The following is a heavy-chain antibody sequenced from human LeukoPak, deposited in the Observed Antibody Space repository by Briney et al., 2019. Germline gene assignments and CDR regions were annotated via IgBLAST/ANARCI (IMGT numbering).Heavy chain of an antibody. D-gene: IGHD2-2*02. CDR3: ARAGGYCSSTSCYTD. V-gene: IGHV1-18*01. J-gene: IGHJ4*02. Sequence: GASVKVSCKASGYTFTSYGISWVRQAPGQGLEWMGWISAYNGNTNYAQKLQGRVTMTTDTSTSTAYMELRSLRSEDTAVYYCARAGGYCSSTSCYTDWGQGTLVTVSS. CDR1: GYTFTSYG. CDR2: ISAYNGNT.